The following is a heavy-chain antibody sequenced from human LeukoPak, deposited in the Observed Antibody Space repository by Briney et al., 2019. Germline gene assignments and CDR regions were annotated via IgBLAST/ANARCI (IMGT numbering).Heavy chain of an antibody. CDR2: INPNSGGT. J-gene: IGHJ4*02. CDR1: GYTFTGYY. V-gene: IGHV1-2*02. Sequence: ASVKVSCEASGYTFTGYYMHWVRQAPGQGLEWMGWINPNSGGTNYAQKFQGRVTMTRDTTISTAYMELSRLRSDDTAVYYCAVSSIAVAGSFDYWGQGTLVTVSS. CDR3: AVSSIAVAGSFDY. D-gene: IGHD6-19*01.